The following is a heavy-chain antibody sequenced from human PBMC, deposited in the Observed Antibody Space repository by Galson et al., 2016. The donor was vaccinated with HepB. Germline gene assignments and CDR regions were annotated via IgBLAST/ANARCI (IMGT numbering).Heavy chain of an antibody. D-gene: IGHD2-15*01. CDR2: ISSSGRNM. V-gene: IGHV3-48*03. CDR3: ARPDCSGGGSYLDY. Sequence: RLSCAASGFTFNIYEMNWVRQAPGKGLEWVSYISSSGRNMYYADSVEGRFTISRDNAKNSLYLQLNSLRAEDTAVYYCARPDCSGGGSYLDYWGQGTLVTVAS. J-gene: IGHJ4*02. CDR1: GFTFNIYE.